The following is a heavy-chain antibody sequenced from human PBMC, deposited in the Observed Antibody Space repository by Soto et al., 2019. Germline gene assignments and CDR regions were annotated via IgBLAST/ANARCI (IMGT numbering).Heavy chain of an antibody. V-gene: IGHV1-69*01. D-gene: IGHD6-6*01. J-gene: IGHJ6*02. CDR1: GGTFSSYA. CDR2: IIPIFGTA. CDR3: ARVRVRRRKSYYYYYGMDV. Sequence: QVQLVQSGAEVKKPGSSVKVSCKASGGTFSSYAISWVRQAPGQGLEWMGGIIPIFGTANYAQKFQGRVTLTADESTSTAYMELSRLRSEDTGVYYCARVRVRRRKSYYYYYGMDVWGQGATVTVSS.